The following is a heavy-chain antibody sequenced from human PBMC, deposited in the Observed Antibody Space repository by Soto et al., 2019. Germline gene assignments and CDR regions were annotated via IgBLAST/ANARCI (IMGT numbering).Heavy chain of an antibody. D-gene: IGHD2-8*01. V-gene: IGHV1-18*01. CDR1: GYTFTSHG. J-gene: IGHJ4*02. Sequence: GASVKVSCKASGYTFTSHGISWVRQAPGQGLEWMGWISAYNGDTNYAQKFQGRVTMTTDTSTSTAYMELRSLRSDDTAVYYCARARVYAPLEPYFDYWGQGTLVTVSS. CDR3: ARARVYAPLEPYFDY. CDR2: ISAYNGDT.